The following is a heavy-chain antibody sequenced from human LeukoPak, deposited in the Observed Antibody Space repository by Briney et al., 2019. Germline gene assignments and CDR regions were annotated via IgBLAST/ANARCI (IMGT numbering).Heavy chain of an antibody. CDR2: ISGNGNSA. V-gene: IGHV3-23*01. CDR3: AKDRGLGFYDDSGHHY. D-gene: IGHD2/OR15-2a*01. J-gene: IGHJ4*02. CDR1: GFTFNDYG. Sequence: GGSLRLSCAASGFTFNDYGMSWVRQAPGKGLEWLSHISGNGNSAHYADSVKGRLTISRDNSKNTAYLQMNSLRGEDTAVYYCAKDRGLGFYDDSGHHYWGQGTLVTVSS.